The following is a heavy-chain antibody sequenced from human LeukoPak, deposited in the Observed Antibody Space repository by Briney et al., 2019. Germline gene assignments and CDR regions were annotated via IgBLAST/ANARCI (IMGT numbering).Heavy chain of an antibody. D-gene: IGHD6-13*01. J-gene: IGHJ4*02. CDR3: ARDRVWTVLY. CDR2: INQDGSEE. V-gene: IGHV3-7*01. Sequence: GGSLRPSCAASGFTFSSYWMSWVRQAPGKGLEWVANINQDGSEEYYGDSVKGRFTISRENVKDTLYLQLNSLRDEDTAVYYCARDRVWTVLYWGQGTLVSVSS. CDR1: GFTFSSYW.